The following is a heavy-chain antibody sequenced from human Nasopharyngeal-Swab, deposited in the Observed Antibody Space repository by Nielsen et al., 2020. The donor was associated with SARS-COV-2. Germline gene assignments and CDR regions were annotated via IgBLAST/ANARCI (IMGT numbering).Heavy chain of an antibody. CDR2: INAGNGNT. J-gene: IGHJ4*02. Sequence: ASVKASCKGSGYTFTSYAMHWVRQAPGQRLEWMGWINAGNGNTKYSQKFQGRVTITRDTSASTAYMELSSLRSEDTAVYYCARGGLLYYYDSSGYFFLDYWGQGTLVTVSS. V-gene: IGHV1-3*01. D-gene: IGHD3-22*01. CDR3: ARGGLLYYYDSSGYFFLDY. CDR1: GYTFTSYA.